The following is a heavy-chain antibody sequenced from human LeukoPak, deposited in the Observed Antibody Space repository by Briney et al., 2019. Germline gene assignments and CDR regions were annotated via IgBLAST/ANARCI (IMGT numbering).Heavy chain of an antibody. D-gene: IGHD3-10*01. Sequence: ASVKVSCKASGYTFTSYGISWVRQAPGQGLEWMGWISAYNGNTNYAQKLQGRVTMTTDTSTSTAYMELRSLRSDDTAVYYCARVRVLLWFGELCYWGQGTLVTASS. J-gene: IGHJ4*02. V-gene: IGHV1-18*01. CDR1: GYTFTSYG. CDR2: ISAYNGNT. CDR3: ARVRVLLWFGELCY.